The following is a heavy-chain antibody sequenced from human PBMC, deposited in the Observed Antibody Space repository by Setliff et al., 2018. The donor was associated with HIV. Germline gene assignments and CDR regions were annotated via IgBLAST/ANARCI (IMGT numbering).Heavy chain of an antibody. CDR2: IGGAYDGNT. CDR3: AKVMITTTWAFDF. D-gene: IGHD1-26*01. J-gene: IGHJ4*02. Sequence: PGESLKISCAASGFTFSTYSMVWVRQAPGKGLEWVSGIGGAYDGNTYHADSVKGRFTIFRENSKNILYLQMSNLRAEDTALYYCAKVMITTTWAFDFWGQGTTVTVSS. CDR1: GFTFSTYS. V-gene: IGHV3-23*01.